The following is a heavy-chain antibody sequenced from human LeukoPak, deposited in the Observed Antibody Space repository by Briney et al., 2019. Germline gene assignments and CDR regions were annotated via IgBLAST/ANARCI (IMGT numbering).Heavy chain of an antibody. CDR3: ARGASRWYRSAFDI. D-gene: IGHD6-13*01. CDR1: GGSFSGYY. Sequence: SETLSLTCAVYGGSFSGYYWSWIRQPPVKGLEWIGEINHSGSTNYNPSLKSRVTISVDTSKNQFSLKLSSVTAADTAVYYCARGASRWYRSAFDIWGQGTMVTVSS. CDR2: INHSGST. V-gene: IGHV4-34*01. J-gene: IGHJ3*02.